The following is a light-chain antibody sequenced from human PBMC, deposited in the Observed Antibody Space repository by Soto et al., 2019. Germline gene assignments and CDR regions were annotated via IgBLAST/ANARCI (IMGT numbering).Light chain of an antibody. CDR3: SSYTGRSLYV. V-gene: IGLV2-14*01. Sequence: QSVLTQPASVSGSPGQSITLSCTGTNNDVGGYESVSWYQQHAGRAPKLIIYDVSNRPSGISGRFSGSKFGNTASLTISGIQAEDEADYYCSSYTGRSLYVFGTGTKLTVL. CDR1: NNDVGGYES. CDR2: DVS. J-gene: IGLJ1*01.